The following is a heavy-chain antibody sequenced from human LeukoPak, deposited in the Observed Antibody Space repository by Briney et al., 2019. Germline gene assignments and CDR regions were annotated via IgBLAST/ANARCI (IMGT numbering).Heavy chain of an antibody. J-gene: IGHJ4*02. Sequence: PGGSLRLSCVASGFTFKNCAMSSVRQAPGKGLEWVSGINYSGGHKYYADSVKGRFTISRDSSKNTLSLQMNSLTTEDTAVYYCAKDDSMTLDHFDYWGQGAMVTVSS. CDR2: INYSGGHK. D-gene: IGHD4-11*01. CDR1: GFTFKNCA. V-gene: IGHV3-23*01. CDR3: AKDDSMTLDHFDY.